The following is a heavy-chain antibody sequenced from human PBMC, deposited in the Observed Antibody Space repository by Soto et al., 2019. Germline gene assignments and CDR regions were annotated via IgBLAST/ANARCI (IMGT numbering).Heavy chain of an antibody. CDR3: ARDKTQGAGWFDP. CDR1: GLEVSYNY. Sequence: LRLSCAASGLEVSYNYMNWVRQAPGKGLEWVSVLYNSETTYYAESVKGRFTISRDTVKNTVYLEMNNLRADDTAVYYCARDKTQGAGWFDPWGRGTLVTVSS. CDR2: LYNSETT. J-gene: IGHJ5*02. V-gene: IGHV3-53*01.